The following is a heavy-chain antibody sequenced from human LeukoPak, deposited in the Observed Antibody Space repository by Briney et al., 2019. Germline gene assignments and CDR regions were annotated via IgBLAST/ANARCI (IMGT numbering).Heavy chain of an antibody. CDR2: IKIKTDGGTT. CDR3: TTEVHNWNERADYYFDY. D-gene: IGHD1-1*01. J-gene: IGHJ4*02. CDR1: GFTFSNAW. V-gene: IGHV3-15*01. Sequence: GGSLRLSCAASGFTFSNAWMSWVRQAPGKGLEWGGRIKIKTDGGTTDYAAPVKGRFTISRDDSKNTLYLQMNSLKTEATAVYYYTTEVHNWNERADYYFDYWGQGTLVTVSS.